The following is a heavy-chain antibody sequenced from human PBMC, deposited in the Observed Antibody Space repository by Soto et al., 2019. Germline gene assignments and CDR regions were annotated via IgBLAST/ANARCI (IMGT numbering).Heavy chain of an antibody. CDR1: GASISPYY. J-gene: IGHJ5*02. CDR3: ARHGKYYQSLDP. D-gene: IGHD2-2*01. Sequence: SETLSLTCTVSGASISPYYWCWPRQPPGKGLEWVGYIYYAGTTSYNPSLKSRVTISLETSKSQFSLRLSSVTAADTAVYYCARHGKYYQSLDPWGPGTLVTVSS. CDR2: IYYAGTT. V-gene: IGHV4-59*08.